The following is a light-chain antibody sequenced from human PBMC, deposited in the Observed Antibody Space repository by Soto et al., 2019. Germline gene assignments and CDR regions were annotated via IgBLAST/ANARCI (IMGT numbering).Light chain of an antibody. V-gene: IGKV3-15*01. CDR1: QSVRSN. Sequence: EIVMTQSPSALSESPGERATLFGRASQSVRSNFLAWYQQKPGQAPRLLIYGASTRATGVPGRFSGSGSGTEFTLTISSLQSVDFAVYYCQQYSAWPLTFGGGTKVEIK. CDR2: GAS. J-gene: IGKJ4*01. CDR3: QQYSAWPLT.